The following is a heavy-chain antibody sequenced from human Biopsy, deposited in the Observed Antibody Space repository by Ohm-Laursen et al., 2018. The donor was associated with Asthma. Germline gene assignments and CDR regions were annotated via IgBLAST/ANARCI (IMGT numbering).Heavy chain of an antibody. CDR2: IMTVLGTT. J-gene: IGHJ6*02. CDR3: ARCQVGYSSGWSLLLKKIYYSGMDV. D-gene: IGHD6-19*01. V-gene: IGHV1-69*01. CDR1: GGTFSNFA. Sequence: GSSVKVSCKAPGGTFSNFAISWVRQAPGQGLEWLGGIMTVLGTTNYAQKFQGRVTITADESTSTAYMEVTSLRSEDTAIYYCARCQVGYSSGWSLLLKKIYYSGMDVWGQGTTVTVSS.